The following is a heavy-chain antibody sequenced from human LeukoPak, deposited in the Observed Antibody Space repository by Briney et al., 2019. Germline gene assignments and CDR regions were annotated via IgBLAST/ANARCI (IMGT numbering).Heavy chain of an antibody. CDR1: GASMSSNY. CDR3: ARVQTNWAVEVATIGSFDY. Sequence: KPSETLSLTCSVSGASMSSNYWTWIRQPPGMGLEWIGYIYNSDTTNSNPSLKSRVTMSVDTSNNQFFLRLSSVTAADTAVYFCARVQTNWAVEVATIGSFDYWGQGTLVTVTS. D-gene: IGHD5-12*01. J-gene: IGHJ4*02. V-gene: IGHV4-4*09. CDR2: IYNSDTT.